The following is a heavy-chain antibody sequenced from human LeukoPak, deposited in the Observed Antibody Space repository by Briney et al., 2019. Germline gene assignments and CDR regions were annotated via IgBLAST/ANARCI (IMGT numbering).Heavy chain of an antibody. V-gene: IGHV3-48*02. CDR1: GFTFSSYS. CDR3: ARVSCGGDCNNLLWYFDL. D-gene: IGHD2-21*02. Sequence: GGSLRLSCGASGFTFSSYSMNWVSQAPGKWLEWVTYISGTSSTIHYADSVKGRFTISRDNAKNSLYLQMNSLRDEDTAVYCCARVSCGGDCNNLLWYFDLWGRGTLVTVAS. CDR2: ISGTSSTI. J-gene: IGHJ2*01.